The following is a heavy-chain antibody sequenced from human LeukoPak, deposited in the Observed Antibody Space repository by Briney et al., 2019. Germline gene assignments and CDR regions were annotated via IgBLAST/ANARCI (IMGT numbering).Heavy chain of an antibody. Sequence: ASVKVSCKASGYTFTSYYMHWVRQAPGQGLEWMGIINPSGGSTSYAQKFQGRVTMTRDMSTSTVYMELSSLRSEDTAVYYCASSRANWGSILVYGMDVWGKGTTVTVSS. V-gene: IGHV1-46*01. CDR3: ASSRANWGSILVYGMDV. CDR1: GYTFTSYY. D-gene: IGHD7-27*01. CDR2: INPSGGST. J-gene: IGHJ6*04.